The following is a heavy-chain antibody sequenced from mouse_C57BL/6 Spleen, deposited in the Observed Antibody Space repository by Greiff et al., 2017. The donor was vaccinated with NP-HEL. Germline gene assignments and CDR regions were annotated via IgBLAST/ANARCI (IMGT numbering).Heavy chain of an antibody. Sequence: EVMLVESGGGLVKPGGSLKLSCAASGFTFSSYTMSWVRQTPEKRLEWVATLSGGGGNTYYPDSVKGRFTISRDNAKNTRYLQMSSLRSEDTALDYCARQYYGSKAWFAYWGQGTLVTVSA. V-gene: IGHV5-9*01. D-gene: IGHD1-1*01. CDR3: ARQYYGSKAWFAY. J-gene: IGHJ3*01. CDR2: LSGGGGNT. CDR1: GFTFSSYT.